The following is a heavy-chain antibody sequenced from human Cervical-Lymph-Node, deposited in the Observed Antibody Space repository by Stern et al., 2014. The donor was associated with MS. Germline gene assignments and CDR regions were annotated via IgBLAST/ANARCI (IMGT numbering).Heavy chain of an antibody. CDR2: CSTASTYI. J-gene: IGHJ4*02. CDR1: GFSFSNYS. CDR3: VRDVDYDF. V-gene: IGHV3-21*01. Sequence: EVQLLESGGGLVKPGGSLRLACEASGFSFSNYSMNWVRQAPGKGLEWVSSCSTASTYISYGDSVKGRFIISRDNAKKSLYLQMDSLRVEDPAIYYCVRDVDYDFWGQGILVIVSS.